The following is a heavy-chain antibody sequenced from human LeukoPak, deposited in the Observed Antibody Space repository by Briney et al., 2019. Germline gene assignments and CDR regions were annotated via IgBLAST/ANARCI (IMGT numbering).Heavy chain of an antibody. CDR2: IYTSGST. V-gene: IGHV4-61*02. Sequence: SETLSLTCTVSGGSISSGSYYWSWLRQPAGKGLEWIGRIYTSGSTNYNPSLKSRVTMSVDTSKNQFSLKLSSVTAADTAVYYCARGLAVAGTGLVHYYMDVWGKGTTVTISS. D-gene: IGHD6-19*01. J-gene: IGHJ6*03. CDR1: GGSISSGSYY. CDR3: ARGLAVAGTGLVHYYMDV.